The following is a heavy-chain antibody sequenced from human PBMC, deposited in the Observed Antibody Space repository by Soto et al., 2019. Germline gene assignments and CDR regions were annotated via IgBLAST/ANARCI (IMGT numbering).Heavy chain of an antibody. V-gene: IGHV1-69*06. J-gene: IGHJ4*02. CDR3: ARDRDDYGSGNYYNRIDF. CDR1: GRIFSTYA. Sequence: QVQLVQSGAEVQKPGSSVKVSCKASGRIFSTYAISWLRQAPGQGLEWMGGIIPLFGTPNYAQRFQGRVTITADKSTSTAYMELSRLRSEDTAVYYCARDRDDYGSGNYYNRIDFWGQGTLVTVSS. D-gene: IGHD3-10*01. CDR2: IIPLFGTP.